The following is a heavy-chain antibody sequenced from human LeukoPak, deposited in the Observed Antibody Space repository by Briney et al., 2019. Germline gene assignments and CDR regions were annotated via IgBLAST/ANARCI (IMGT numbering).Heavy chain of an antibody. J-gene: IGHJ2*01. CDR3: ARDGIAASKYWYFDL. D-gene: IGHD6-13*01. CDR1: GGSISSYY. V-gene: IGHV4-4*07. Sequence: SETLSLTCTVSGGSISSYYWSWIRQPAGKGLEWIGRIYTSGSTNYNPSLKSRVTMSVDTSKNQCSLKLSSVTAADTAVYYCARDGIAASKYWYFDLWGRGTLVTVSS. CDR2: IYTSGST.